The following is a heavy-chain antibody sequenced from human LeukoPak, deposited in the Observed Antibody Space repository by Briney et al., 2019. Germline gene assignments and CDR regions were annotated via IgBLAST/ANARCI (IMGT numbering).Heavy chain of an antibody. CDR2: ISSKGGST. CDR3: AIHDYGPGGLDY. CDR1: GFTFSSYA. Sequence: PGGSLRLSCSASGFTFSSYAMHWVRHAAGKGLEYVSAISSKGGSTYYAGSVKGRFTLSRYNSKNTMYFQMRSLRAEDAAVYSCAIHDYGPGGLDYWGQGTLVTVSS. V-gene: IGHV3-64D*06. D-gene: IGHD4-17*01. J-gene: IGHJ4*02.